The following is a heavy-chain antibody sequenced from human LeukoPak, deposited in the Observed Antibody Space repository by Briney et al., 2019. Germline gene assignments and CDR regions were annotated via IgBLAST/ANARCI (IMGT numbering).Heavy chain of an antibody. D-gene: IGHD6-13*01. J-gene: IGHJ4*02. V-gene: IGHV4-59*01. Sequence: SETLSLTCTVSGGSISSYYWSWVRQPPGKGLEWIGYIYYSGSTNYNPSLKSRVTISVDTSKNQFSLKLSSVTAADTAVYYCASSIAAAGTVLEYYFDYWGQGTLVTVSS. CDR1: GGSISSYY. CDR2: IYYSGST. CDR3: ASSIAAAGTVLEYYFDY.